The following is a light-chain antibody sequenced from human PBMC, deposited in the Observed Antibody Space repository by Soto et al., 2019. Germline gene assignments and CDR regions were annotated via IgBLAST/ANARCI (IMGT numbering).Light chain of an antibody. J-gene: IGKJ4*01. CDR3: QQYNNWPRAT. V-gene: IGKV1-5*01. CDR1: QSIRSW. CDR2: DAS. Sequence: DIQITPSPSTLSASVGDRVTITCRARQSIRSWLAWYQRKPGKAPKLLIYDASSLESGVPSRFSGSGSGREFTLTISSLQSEGFGVYYCQQYNNWPRATVGGGTKVDIK.